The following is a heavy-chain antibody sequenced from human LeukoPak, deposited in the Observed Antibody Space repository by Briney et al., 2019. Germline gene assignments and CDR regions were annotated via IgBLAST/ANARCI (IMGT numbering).Heavy chain of an antibody. D-gene: IGHD3/OR15-3a*01. Sequence: PGGSLRLSCAVSGFTVNNNFMSWVRQAPGKGLEWVSAISGSGGSTYYADSVKGRFTISRDNSKNTLYLQMNSLRAEDTAVYYCAKDWTGIRIYHGMDVWGQGTTVTVSS. V-gene: IGHV3-23*01. J-gene: IGHJ6*02. CDR1: GFTVNNNF. CDR2: ISGSGGST. CDR3: AKDWTGIRIYHGMDV.